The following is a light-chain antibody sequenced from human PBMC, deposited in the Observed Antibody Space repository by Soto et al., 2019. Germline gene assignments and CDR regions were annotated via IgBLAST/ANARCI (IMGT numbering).Light chain of an antibody. CDR1: QDISNY. CDR3: QQYHNLPPMYT. J-gene: IGKJ2*01. Sequence: DIQMTQSPSSLSASVGDRVTLTCQASQDISNYLNWYQQKPGKAPKLLIYDASNLEIGVPSRFSGSGSGTDFTFTISSLQPEDIATDYCQQYHNLPPMYTFGQGTKLEIK. V-gene: IGKV1-33*01. CDR2: DAS.